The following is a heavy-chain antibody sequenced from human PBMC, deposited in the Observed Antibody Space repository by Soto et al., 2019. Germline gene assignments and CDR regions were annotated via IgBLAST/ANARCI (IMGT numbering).Heavy chain of an antibody. J-gene: IGHJ4*02. D-gene: IGHD3-3*01. CDR1: GGSINTFY. CDR2: IFSSGST. V-gene: IGHV4-4*07. Sequence: SETLSLTCTVSGGSINTFYWSWVRQPAGKGLEWIGRIFSSGSTSFNPSLESRVAMSVDTSKNHFSLNLSSVTAADMAVYYCARRGSHSAYHFPHGKPLRSFGFWGPGALVTVSS. CDR3: ARRGSHSAYHFPHGKPLRSFGF.